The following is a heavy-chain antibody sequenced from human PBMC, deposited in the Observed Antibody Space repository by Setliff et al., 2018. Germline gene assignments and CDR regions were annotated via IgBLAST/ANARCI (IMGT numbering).Heavy chain of an antibody. J-gene: IGHJ4*02. V-gene: IGHV1-2*06. CDR1: GDTSTTYA. D-gene: IGHD5-18*01. CDR3: ARDISYGKIDY. CDR2: INPNSGDT. Sequence: ASVKVSCKASGDTSTTYAIHWVRQAPGQGLEWVGRINPNSGDTNYAQNFQGRVTMTRDTSISTVYMELSRLRSDDTAVYYCARDISYGKIDYWGQGTLVTVSS.